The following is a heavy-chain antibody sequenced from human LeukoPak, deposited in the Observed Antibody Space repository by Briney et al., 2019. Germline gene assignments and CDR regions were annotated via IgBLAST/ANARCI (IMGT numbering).Heavy chain of an antibody. CDR1: GYSISSGYY. J-gene: IGHJ4*02. CDR3: ARDNISYGSGSYFDY. Sequence: SETLSLTCTVSGYSISSGYYWGWIRQPPGKGLEWIGSIYHSGSTYYNPSLKSRVTISVDTSKNQFSLKLSSVTAADTAVYYCARDNISYGSGSYFDYWGQGTLVTVSS. CDR2: IYHSGST. D-gene: IGHD3-10*01. V-gene: IGHV4-38-2*02.